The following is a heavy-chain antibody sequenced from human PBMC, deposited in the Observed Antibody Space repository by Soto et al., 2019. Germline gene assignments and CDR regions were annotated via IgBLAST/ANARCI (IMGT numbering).Heavy chain of an antibody. CDR3: TKEFYYDFWSGYSSGLDV. J-gene: IGHJ6*02. Sequence: EEDLVESGGGLVQPGGSLRLSCAASGLTFNNYAMGWVRQAPGKGLEWVSVITGGGETTYYADSVKGRFTISRDNSRNTLYLQMNSLRADDTAIYYCTKEFYYDFWSGYSSGLDVWGRGTTVTVS. CDR1: GLTFNNYA. D-gene: IGHD3-3*01. V-gene: IGHV3-23*04. CDR2: ITGGGETT.